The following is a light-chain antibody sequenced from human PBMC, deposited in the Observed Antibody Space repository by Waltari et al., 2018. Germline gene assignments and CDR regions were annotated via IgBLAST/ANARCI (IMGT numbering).Light chain of an antibody. V-gene: IGKV1-33*01. Sequence: QMTQSPSSLSASVGDKVTLTCRATQDIKNHLKWYQQKPGKAPTRLIYDASTLEIGVPSRFSGSGSGTDFAFIISSLQPEDIATYYCQHYDNLIGTFGPGTKVEIK. CDR3: QHYDNLIGT. CDR2: DAS. J-gene: IGKJ3*01. CDR1: QDIKNH.